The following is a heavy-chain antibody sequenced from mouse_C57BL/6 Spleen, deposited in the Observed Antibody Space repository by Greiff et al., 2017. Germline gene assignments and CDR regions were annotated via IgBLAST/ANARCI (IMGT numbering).Heavy chain of an antibody. V-gene: IGHV1-64*01. CDR2: IHPNSGST. CDR1: GYTFTSYW. CDR3: ARWGIGVDAMDY. J-gene: IGHJ4*01. Sequence: QVQLQQPGAELVKPGASVKLSCKASGYTFTSYWMHWVKQRPGQGLEWIGIIHPNSGSTNYNEKFKSKATLTVDKSSSTAYMQLSSLTSEDSAVYYCARWGIGVDAMDYWGQGTSVTVSS.